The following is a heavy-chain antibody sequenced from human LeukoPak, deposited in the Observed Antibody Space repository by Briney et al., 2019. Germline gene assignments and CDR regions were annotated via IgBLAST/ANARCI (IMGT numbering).Heavy chain of an antibody. J-gene: IGHJ4*02. CDR1: GGSFSGYY. D-gene: IGHD5-24*01. CDR3: ARGRRDGYNLEYFDK. CDR2: IHYRGST. V-gene: IGHV4-34*01. Sequence: SETLSLTCAVYGGSFSGYYWSWIRQPPGKGLEWIGYIHYRGSTNYNPSLKSRVTIYVDTSKNQFSLKLSSVTAADTAVYYCARGRRDGYNLEYFDKWGRGTLVTVSS.